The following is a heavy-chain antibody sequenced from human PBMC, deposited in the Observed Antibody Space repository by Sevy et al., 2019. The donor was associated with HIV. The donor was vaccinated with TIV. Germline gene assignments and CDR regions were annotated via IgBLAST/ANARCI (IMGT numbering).Heavy chain of an antibody. CDR3: TRVRGLLGWFDS. J-gene: IGHJ5*01. CDR2: ISYDGSRT. V-gene: IGHV3-30*04. D-gene: IGHD3-10*01. Sequence: GGSLRLSCAASGFTFSDYTIHWVRQAPGKGLEWVAVISYDGSRTSYADSVKGRFTISRDNSKNTLFLQMNSLSAADTAVYYCTRVRGLLGWFDSWGQGTLVTVSS. CDR1: GFTFSDYT.